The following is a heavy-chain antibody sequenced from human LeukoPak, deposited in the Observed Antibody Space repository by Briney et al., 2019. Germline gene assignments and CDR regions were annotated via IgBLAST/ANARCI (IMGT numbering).Heavy chain of an antibody. J-gene: IGHJ6*02. V-gene: IGHV4-4*02. CDR1: ADSISSSKW. CDR3: ARSRDTTNYYGVDV. CDR2: IHHGGST. Sequence: SETLSLTCAVSADSISSSKWWSWVRQAPGKGLEWIGEIHHGGSTNYNPSLKSRVTISIDKSKNQFSLKMSSVTAADTADYYCARSRDTTNYYGVDVWGQGTTVTVSS. D-gene: IGHD1-26*01.